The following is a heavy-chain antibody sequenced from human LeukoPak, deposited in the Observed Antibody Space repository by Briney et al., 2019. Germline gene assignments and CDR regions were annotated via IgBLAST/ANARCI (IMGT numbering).Heavy chain of an antibody. CDR3: ARGGAVAGTIPTWFDP. Sequence: SVKVSCKASGGTFSSYAISWVRQAPGQGLEWMGGIIPIFGTANYAQKFQGRVTITADESTSTAYMELSSLRSEDTAVYYCARGGAVAGTIPTWFDPWGREPWSPSPQ. CDR2: IIPIFGTA. J-gene: IGHJ5*02. V-gene: IGHV1-69*01. D-gene: IGHD6-19*01. CDR1: GGTFSSYA.